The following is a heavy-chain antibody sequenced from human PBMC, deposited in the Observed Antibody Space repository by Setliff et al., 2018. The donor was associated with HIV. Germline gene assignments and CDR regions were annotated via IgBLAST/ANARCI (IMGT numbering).Heavy chain of an antibody. Sequence: SETLSLTCAVYGGSFSDNYWSWIRHAPGKGLEWSGEINHSGTTKYSPSLRSRVSISVDTSKTQFSLTLRSVTAADTAVYYCARVSSPYWYSIFRNYYYHMDVWGKGTTVTGSS. J-gene: IGHJ6*03. CDR1: GGSFSDNY. CDR2: INHSGTT. CDR3: ARVSSPYWYSIFRNYYYHMDV. V-gene: IGHV4-34*01. D-gene: IGHD2-8*02.